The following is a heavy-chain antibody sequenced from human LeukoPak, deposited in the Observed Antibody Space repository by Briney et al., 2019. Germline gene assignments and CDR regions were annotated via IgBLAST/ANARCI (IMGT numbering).Heavy chain of an antibody. CDR1: GFTFSSYA. CDR2: ISGSGGST. D-gene: IGHD3-22*01. CDR3: AKSSYYDSSGYYREYYFDY. V-gene: IGHV3-23*01. Sequence: GGSLGLSCAASGFTFSSYAMSRVRQAPGKGLEWVSAISGSGGSTYYADSVKGRFTISRDNSKNTLYLQMNSLRAEDTAVYYCAKSSYYDSSGYYREYYFDYWGQGTLVTVSS. J-gene: IGHJ4*02.